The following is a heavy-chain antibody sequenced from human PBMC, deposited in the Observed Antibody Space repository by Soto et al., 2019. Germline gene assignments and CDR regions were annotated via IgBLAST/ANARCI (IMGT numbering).Heavy chain of an antibody. CDR3: AKDPRSWAHYEPKDY. D-gene: IGHD3-22*01. Sequence: GGSLRLSCAGSGFPFSTYAMNWVRQAPGKGLEWVSGISESGDNTNYADSVKGRFTIFRDNSKNTLYLEMNSLRAEDTAIYYCAKDPRSWAHYEPKDYWGQGTLVTVSS. CDR1: GFPFSTYA. CDR2: ISESGDNT. V-gene: IGHV3-23*01. J-gene: IGHJ4*02.